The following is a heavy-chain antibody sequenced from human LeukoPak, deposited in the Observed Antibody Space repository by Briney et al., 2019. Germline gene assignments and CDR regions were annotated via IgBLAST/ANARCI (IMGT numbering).Heavy chain of an antibody. CDR1: GGSFSGYY. CDR2: INHSGST. J-gene: IGHJ4*02. V-gene: IGHV4-34*01. Sequence: PSETLSLTCAVYGGSFSGYYWSWIRQPPGKGLEWIGEINHSGSTNYNPSLKSRVTISVDTSKNQFSLKLSSVTAADTAVYYCARPTRAARRELRYWGQGTLVTVSS. D-gene: IGHD6-6*01. CDR3: ARPTRAARRELRY.